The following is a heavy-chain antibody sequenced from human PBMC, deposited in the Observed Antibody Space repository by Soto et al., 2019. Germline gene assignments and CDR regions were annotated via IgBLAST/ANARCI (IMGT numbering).Heavy chain of an antibody. V-gene: IGHV3-30*18. Sequence: GGSLRLSCAASGFSFISYGMHWVRQAPGKGLEWVAATSHDGSKKYYADSVKGRFTISRDNSKNTLYLQMNSLRAEDTAVYYCAKDEGSGSYYVTGDYWGQGTLVTVSS. CDR1: GFSFISYG. CDR2: TSHDGSKK. D-gene: IGHD3-10*01. J-gene: IGHJ4*02. CDR3: AKDEGSGSYYVTGDY.